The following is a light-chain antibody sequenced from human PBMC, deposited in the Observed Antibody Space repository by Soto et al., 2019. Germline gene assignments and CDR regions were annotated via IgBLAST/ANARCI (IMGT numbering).Light chain of an antibody. CDR1: QSVSSSY. V-gene: IGKV3-15*01. CDR3: QQYNKWRT. Sequence: VFTQSPGTVPLSQGERATLSCGASQSVSSSYLAWYQQKPGQAPRLLIYGASTRATGIPARISGSGSGTEFTLTITSLQSEDFAVYYCQQYNKWRTFGQGTKVAIK. CDR2: GAS. J-gene: IGKJ1*01.